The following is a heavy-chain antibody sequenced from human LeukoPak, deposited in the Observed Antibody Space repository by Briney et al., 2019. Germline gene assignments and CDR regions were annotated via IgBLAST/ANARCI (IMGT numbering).Heavy chain of an antibody. D-gene: IGHD6-19*01. CDR2: INPNSGGT. V-gene: IGHV1-2*06. J-gene: IGHJ4*02. CDR3: ARDAGSGWPHLDY. CDR1: GYTFTGYY. Sequence: GASVKVSCKASGYTFTGYYMHWGRQAPGQGLEWMGRINPNSGGTNYAQKFQGRVTMTRGTSISTAYMELSRLRSDDTAVYYCARDAGSGWPHLDYWGQGTLVTVSS.